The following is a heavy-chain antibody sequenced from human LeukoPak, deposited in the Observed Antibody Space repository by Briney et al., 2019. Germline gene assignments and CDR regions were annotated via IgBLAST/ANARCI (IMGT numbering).Heavy chain of an antibody. V-gene: IGHV4-31*03. D-gene: IGHD1-1*01. CDR1: GGSISSGGYY. Sequence: SQTLSLTCTLSGGSISSGGYYSSWIRQHPWKGLEWIGYIYYSGSTYYNPSLKSRVSISVDTSKNQFSLKLSCVSAAGTVVYYCARDEGTILDYWGQGTLVTVSS. CDR2: IYYSGST. CDR3: ARDEGTILDY. J-gene: IGHJ4*02.